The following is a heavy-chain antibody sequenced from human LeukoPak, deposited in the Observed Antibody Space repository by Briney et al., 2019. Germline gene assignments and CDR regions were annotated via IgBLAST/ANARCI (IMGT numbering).Heavy chain of an antibody. CDR2: IIPIFGTA. Sequence: GASVKVSCKASGGTFSSYAISWVRQAPGQGLEWMGGIIPIFGTANYAQKFQGRVTITADESTSTAYMELSSLRSEDTAVYYCARATLGYCTNGVCPFFDYWGQGTLVTVSS. J-gene: IGHJ4*02. V-gene: IGHV1-69*13. CDR1: GGTFSSYA. D-gene: IGHD2-8*01. CDR3: ARATLGYCTNGVCPFFDY.